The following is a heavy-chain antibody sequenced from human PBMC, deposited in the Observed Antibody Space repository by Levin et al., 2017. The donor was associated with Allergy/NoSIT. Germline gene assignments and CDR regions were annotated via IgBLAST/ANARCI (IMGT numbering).Heavy chain of an antibody. D-gene: IGHD1-26*01. V-gene: IGHV1-69*06. Sequence: ASVKVSCKASGGTFSSYAISWVRQAPGQGLEWMGGIIPIFGTANYAQKFQGRVTITADKSTSTAYMELSSLRSEDTAVYYCASNLAVGGFDYWGQGTLVTVSS. CDR2: IIPIFGTA. J-gene: IGHJ4*02. CDR1: GGTFSSYA. CDR3: ASNLAVGGFDY.